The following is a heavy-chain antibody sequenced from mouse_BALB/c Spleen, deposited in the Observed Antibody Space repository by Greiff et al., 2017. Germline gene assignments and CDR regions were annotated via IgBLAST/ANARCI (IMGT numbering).Heavy chain of an antibody. CDR1: GYSITSDYA. D-gene: IGHD2-1*01. V-gene: IGHV3-2*02. CDR3: ARWRYGNYWYFDV. CDR2: ISYSGST. J-gene: IGHJ1*01. Sequence: EVKLMESGPGLVKPSQSLSLTCTVTGYSITSDYAWNWIRQFPGNKLEWMGYISYSGSTSYNPSLKSRISITRDTSKNQFFLQLNSVTTEDTATYYCARWRYGNYWYFDVWGAGTTVTVSS.